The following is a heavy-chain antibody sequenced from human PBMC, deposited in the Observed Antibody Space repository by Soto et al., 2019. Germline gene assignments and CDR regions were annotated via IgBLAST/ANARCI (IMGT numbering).Heavy chain of an antibody. Sequence: ASVKVSCKPSGYSFSDYFIQWVRQAPGQGLEWVAWINPKTAATNYAKKFQGRVSLTWDTSSSTAYMELTRLRPDDTAVYYCARIKWGLNYYNGMDVWGQGTTVTVSS. CDR1: GYSFSDYF. CDR2: INPKTAAT. V-gene: IGHV1-2*02. J-gene: IGHJ6*02. D-gene: IGHD1-26*01. CDR3: ARIKWGLNYYNGMDV.